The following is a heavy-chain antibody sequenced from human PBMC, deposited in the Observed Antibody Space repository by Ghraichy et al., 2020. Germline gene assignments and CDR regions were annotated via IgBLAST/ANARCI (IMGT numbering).Heavy chain of an antibody. CDR1: GYSFKSYA. D-gene: IGHD6-6*01. CDR2: SNTNTGNP. V-gene: IGHV7-4-1*02. J-gene: IGHJ4*02. Sequence: ASVKVSCKASGYSFKSYAINWVRQAPGQGLEWMGWSNTNTGNPTYAQDFTGRFVFSVDTSVSTTYLEISSLKAEDTAVYYCVRGGAYTSFLFDYCGQGTLVTVSS. CDR3: VRGGAYTSFLFDY.